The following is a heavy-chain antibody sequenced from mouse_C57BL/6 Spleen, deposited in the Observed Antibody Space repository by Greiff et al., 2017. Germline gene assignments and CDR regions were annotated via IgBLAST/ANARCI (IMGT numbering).Heavy chain of an antibody. Sequence: VQLQQPGAELVKPGASVKLSCKASGYTFTSYWMHWVKQRPGQGLEWIGMIHPNSGSTNYNEKFKSKATLTVDKSSSTAYMQLSSLTSEDSAVYYCARERGNYYAMDYWGQGTSVTVSS. J-gene: IGHJ4*01. V-gene: IGHV1-64*01. CDR1: GYTFTSYW. D-gene: IGHD2-1*01. CDR2: IHPNSGST. CDR3: ARERGNYYAMDY.